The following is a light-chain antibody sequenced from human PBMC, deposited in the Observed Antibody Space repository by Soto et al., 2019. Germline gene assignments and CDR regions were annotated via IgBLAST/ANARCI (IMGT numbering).Light chain of an antibody. CDR3: QQYDRLPIT. J-gene: IGKJ5*01. CDR2: DAA. Sequence: DIQMTQSPSSLSASVGDRVTITCQASQDIGNFLTWYQQKPGRAPVLLIYDAANLATGVPPRFSGSGSGRDFTLTISSLQPEDIAAYYCQQYDRLPITFGQGTRLEIK. V-gene: IGKV1-33*01. CDR1: QDIGNF.